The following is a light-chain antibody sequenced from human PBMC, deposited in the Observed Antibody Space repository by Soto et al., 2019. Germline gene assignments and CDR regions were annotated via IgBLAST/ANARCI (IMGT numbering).Light chain of an antibody. CDR3: QQYGSSPLT. V-gene: IGKV3-20*01. CDR1: QSVSSTY. CDR2: GAS. Sequence: EIVLTQSPGTLSLTLGERATLSCRASQSVSSTYLGWYQQKPGQAPRLLIYGASTRATGIPDRFSGSGSGTDCTLTISRLEPEDFAVYYCQQYGSSPLTFGGGTKVEIK. J-gene: IGKJ4*01.